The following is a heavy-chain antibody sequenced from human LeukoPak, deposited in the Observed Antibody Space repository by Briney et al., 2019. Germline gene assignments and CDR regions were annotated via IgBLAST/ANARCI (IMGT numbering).Heavy chain of an antibody. CDR3: ARAKRFLEWFCGVYMDV. Sequence: SETLSLTCTVSSGSISDYYWSWIRQPPGKGLEWIGYIYYSGSTNYNPSLKSRVTILVDMSKNQFSLKLSSVTAADTAVYYCARAKRFLEWFCGVYMDVWGKGTTVTVSS. CDR2: IYYSGST. D-gene: IGHD3-3*01. J-gene: IGHJ6*03. V-gene: IGHV4-59*12. CDR1: SGSISDYY.